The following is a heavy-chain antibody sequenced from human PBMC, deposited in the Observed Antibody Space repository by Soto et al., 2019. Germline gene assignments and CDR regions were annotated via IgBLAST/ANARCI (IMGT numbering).Heavy chain of an antibody. V-gene: IGHV3-53*01. CDR1: GLSVSSNY. CDR3: ARRDDSETFDI. Sequence: PGGSLRLSCAAYGLSVSSNYMTWARQAPGKGLEWVSIIYRGGGTYHADTVKGRSIISRDESQNMVYLQMNSLTAGDTAVYYCARRDDSETFDIWGQGTMVTVSS. D-gene: IGHD5-18*01. J-gene: IGHJ3*02. CDR2: IYRGGGT.